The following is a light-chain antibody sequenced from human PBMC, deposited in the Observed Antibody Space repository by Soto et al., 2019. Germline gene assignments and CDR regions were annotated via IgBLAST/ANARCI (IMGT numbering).Light chain of an antibody. CDR3: SSYTSSNILV. Sequence: QSALTQPASVSGSPGQSITISCTGTSSDVGGYNFVSWYQQHPGEAPKLMIYEINNRPSGVSNRFSGSKSGNTASLTISGLQAEDEADYYCSSYTSSNILVFGGGTKLTVL. CDR1: SSDVGGYNF. CDR2: EIN. V-gene: IGLV2-14*03. J-gene: IGLJ2*01.